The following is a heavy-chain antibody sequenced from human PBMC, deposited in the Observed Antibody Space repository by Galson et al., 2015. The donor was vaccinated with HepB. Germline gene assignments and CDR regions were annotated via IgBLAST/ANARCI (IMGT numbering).Heavy chain of an antibody. J-gene: IGHJ4*02. CDR1: GFTFEDYA. CDR3: AKDIRGDVSSAGGPYFHY. CDR2: PSWDNSST. D-gene: IGHD5-24*01. V-gene: IGHV3-43D*04. Sequence: SLRLSCAASGFTFEDYAMHWVRQAPGTGLEWVSLPSWDNSSTYYADSVQGRFAISRDNRKNSLYLQMNSLRAEDTGLYYCAKDIRGDVSSAGGPYFHYWGQGTLVTVSS.